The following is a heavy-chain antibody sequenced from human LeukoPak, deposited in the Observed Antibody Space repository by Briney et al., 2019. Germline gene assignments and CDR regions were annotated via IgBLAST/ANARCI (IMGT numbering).Heavy chain of an antibody. V-gene: IGHV3-30*02. CDR2: IRYDGSNK. Sequence: GGSLRLSCAASGFTFSSYGMHWVRQAPGKGLEWVAFIRYDGSNKYYADSVKGRFTISRDNAKNSLYLQMNSLRAEDTAVYYCARAYYYYMDVWGKGTTVTVS. J-gene: IGHJ6*03. CDR3: ARAYYYYMDV. CDR1: GFTFSSYG.